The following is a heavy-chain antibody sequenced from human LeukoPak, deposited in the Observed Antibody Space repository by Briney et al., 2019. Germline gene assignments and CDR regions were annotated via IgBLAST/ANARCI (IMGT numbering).Heavy chain of an antibody. Sequence: SETLSLTCTVSGGSISSSSYYWGWIRQPPGKGLEWIGEINHSGSTNYNPSLKSRVTISVDTSKNQFSLKLSSVTATDTAVYYCARGFIPYDSSGYYVYWGQGTLVTVSS. V-gene: IGHV4-39*07. CDR2: INHSGST. J-gene: IGHJ4*02. CDR3: ARGFIPYDSSGYYVY. CDR1: GGSISSSSYY. D-gene: IGHD3-22*01.